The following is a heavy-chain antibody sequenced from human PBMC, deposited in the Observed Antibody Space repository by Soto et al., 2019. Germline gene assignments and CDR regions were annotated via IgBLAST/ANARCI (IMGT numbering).Heavy chain of an antibody. Sequence: QVQLVQSGGEVKKPGASVKVSCKASGYTFTNYGITWVRQAPGQGLEWMGWISADNGNTNYAQKFQGRVTMTTDTSTSTAYMELMSLRSDDTAVYSCARPGYSSSWGPVVWFDPWGQGTLVTVST. V-gene: IGHV1-18*01. CDR2: ISADNGNT. CDR3: ARPGYSSSWGPVVWFDP. D-gene: IGHD6-13*01. CDR1: GYTFTNYG. J-gene: IGHJ5*02.